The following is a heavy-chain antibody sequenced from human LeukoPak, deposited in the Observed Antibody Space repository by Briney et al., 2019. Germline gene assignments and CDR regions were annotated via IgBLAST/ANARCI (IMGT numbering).Heavy chain of an antibody. CDR1: GFTFSSYW. J-gene: IGHJ5*02. D-gene: IGHD2-2*01. CDR3: ARDLYCSSTSCSTWWFDP. V-gene: IGHV3-7*01. Sequence: GGSLRLSCAASGFTFSSYWVSWVRQAPGKGLEWVANIKQDGSEKYYVDSVKGRFTISRDNAKNSLYLQMNSLRAEDTAVYYCARDLYCSSTSCSTWWFDPWGQGTLVTVSS. CDR2: IKQDGSEK.